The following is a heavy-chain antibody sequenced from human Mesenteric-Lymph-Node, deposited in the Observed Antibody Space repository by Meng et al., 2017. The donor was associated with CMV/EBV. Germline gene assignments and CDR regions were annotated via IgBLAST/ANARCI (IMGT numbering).Heavy chain of an antibody. V-gene: IGHV3-11*01. CDR3: ARDPARSSWPYYYYGLDI. D-gene: IGHD6-13*01. CDR2: ISGSGSSI. J-gene: IGHJ6*02. Sequence: GGSLRLSCAASGFTFGDYYMSWIRQAPGKGLEWVSYISGSGSSIYYADSVKGRFTISRDNAKSSLYLQMNSLRADDTAVYYCARDPARSSWPYYYYGLDIWGQGTTVTVSS. CDR1: GFTFGDYY.